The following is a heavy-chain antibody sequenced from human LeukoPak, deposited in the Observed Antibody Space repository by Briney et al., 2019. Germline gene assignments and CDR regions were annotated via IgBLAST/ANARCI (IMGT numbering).Heavy chain of an antibody. CDR2: IYYSGCT. Sequence: SETLSLTCTVSGGSISSSSYYWGWIRQPPGKGLEWIGSIYYSGCTYYNPSLKSRVTISVDTSKNQFSLKLSSVTAADTAVYYCARPYSGSYHYFDYWGQGTLVTVSS. V-gene: IGHV4-39*01. CDR3: ARPYSGSYHYFDY. J-gene: IGHJ4*02. CDR1: GGSISSSSYY. D-gene: IGHD1-26*01.